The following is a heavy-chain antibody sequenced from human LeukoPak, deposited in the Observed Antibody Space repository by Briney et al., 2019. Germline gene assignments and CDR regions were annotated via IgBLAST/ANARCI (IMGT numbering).Heavy chain of an antibody. CDR1: GYTFTSYD. CDR2: MNPNSGNT. CDR3: ARKRPGTYYDFWSGREPVGY. D-gene: IGHD3-3*01. J-gene: IGHJ4*02. Sequence: ASVKVSCKASGYTFTSYDINWVRQATGQGLEWMGWMNPNSGNTGYAQKFQGRVTMTRNTSISTAYMELSSLRSEDTAVYYCARKRPGTYYDFWSGREPVGYWGQGTLVTVSS. V-gene: IGHV1-8*01.